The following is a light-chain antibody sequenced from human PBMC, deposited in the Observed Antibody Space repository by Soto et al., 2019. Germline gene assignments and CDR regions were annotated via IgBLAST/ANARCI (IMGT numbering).Light chain of an antibody. Sequence: QSVLNQPPSASGTPGQRVTISCSGSSSNIGSNSVNWYQQLPGTAPKLLIYSNNQWPSGVPDRISGSKSGTSASLAIGGLQSGDEADYYCAAWDDSLNAYVFGTGTTLTVL. CDR1: SSNIGSNS. V-gene: IGLV1-44*01. J-gene: IGLJ1*01. CDR2: SNN. CDR3: AAWDDSLNAYV.